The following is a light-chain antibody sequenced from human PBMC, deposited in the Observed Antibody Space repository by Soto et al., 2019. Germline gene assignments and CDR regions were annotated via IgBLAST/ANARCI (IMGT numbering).Light chain of an antibody. CDR3: QKYNSAPFT. V-gene: IGKV1-27*01. J-gene: IGKJ5*01. CDR1: QDIDNR. CDR2: AAS. Sequence: DIQMTQATSSLSVSEGDRVTITCRKSQDIDNRLAWYQQKPGKAPKHLIYAASTLQAGVVSRFSGSGSGTAFPLTISSLQPEEVATYYFQKYNSAPFTLGQGTRLEIK.